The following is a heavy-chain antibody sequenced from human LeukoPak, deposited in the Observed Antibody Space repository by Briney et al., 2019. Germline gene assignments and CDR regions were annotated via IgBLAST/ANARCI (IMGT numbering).Heavy chain of an antibody. V-gene: IGHV3-21*01. CDR2: ISSYGNYI. J-gene: IGHJ5*02. Sequence: GGSLKLSCAASGFTFSFYSMHWVRQAPGKGLEWVSSISSYGNYIYYADSVKGRFIISRDNDKNSLHLQMNILSADDTAVYYRVRDHQPEVPTSDSSPSAWGQGTVVTVSS. CDR3: VRDHQPEVPTSDSSPSA. CDR1: GFTFSFYS. D-gene: IGHD2-2*01.